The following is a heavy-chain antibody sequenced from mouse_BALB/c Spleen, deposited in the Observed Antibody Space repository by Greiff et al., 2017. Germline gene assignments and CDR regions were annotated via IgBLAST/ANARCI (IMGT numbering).Heavy chain of an antibody. CDR3: ARDDNWYFDV. CDR1: GFTFSSYA. J-gene: IGHJ1*01. CDR2: ISSGGSYT. Sequence: EVQRVESGGGLVKPGGSLKLSCAASGFTFSSYAMSWVRQSPEKRLEWVAEISSGGSYTYYPDTVTGRFTISRDNAKNTLYLEMSSLRSEDTAMYYCARDDNWYFDVWGAGTTVTVSS. V-gene: IGHV5-9-4*01.